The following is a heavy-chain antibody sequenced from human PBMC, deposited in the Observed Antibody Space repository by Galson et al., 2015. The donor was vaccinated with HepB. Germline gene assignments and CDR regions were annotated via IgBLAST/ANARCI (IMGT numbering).Heavy chain of an antibody. D-gene: IGHD2-21*02. CDR2: INAGNGNT. J-gene: IGHJ4*02. CDR3: ARVHIVVVTAIQ. Sequence: SVKVSCKASGYTFTSYAMHWVRQAPGQRLEWMGWINAGNGNTKYSQKFQGRVTITRDTSASTAYMELSCLRSEDTAVYYCARVHIVVVTAIQWGQGTLVTVSS. V-gene: IGHV1-3*01. CDR1: GYTFTSYA.